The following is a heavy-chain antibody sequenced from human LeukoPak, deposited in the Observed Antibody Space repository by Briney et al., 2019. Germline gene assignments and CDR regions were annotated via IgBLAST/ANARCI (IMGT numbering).Heavy chain of an antibody. D-gene: IGHD3-16*02. V-gene: IGHV1-46*01. CDR2: INPSGGTT. Sequence: ASVKVSCKASGYTFTRYYMYWVRQAPGQGLEWMGIINPSGGTTNYAQKFQGRVTMTRDTSTSTVYMELSSLRAEDTAVYYCAGSDTIGYTPREWDYWYFDLWGRGTLVTVSS. CDR1: GYTFTRYY. J-gene: IGHJ2*01. CDR3: AGSDTIGYTPREWDYWYFDL.